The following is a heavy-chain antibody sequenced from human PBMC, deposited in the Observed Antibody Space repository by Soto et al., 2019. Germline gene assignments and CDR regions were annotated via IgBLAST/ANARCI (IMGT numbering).Heavy chain of an antibody. CDR1: GFTFDDYA. CDR3: AKDIREYYDSSGYYCGAFDI. J-gene: IGHJ3*02. CDR2: ISWNSGSI. V-gene: IGHV3-9*01. D-gene: IGHD3-22*01. Sequence: EVQLVESGGGLVQPGRSLRLSCAASGFTFDDYAMHWVRQAPGKGLEWVSGISWNSGSIGYADSVKGRFTISRDNAKNSLYLHMNSLRAADTALYYCAKDIREYYDSSGYYCGAFDIWGEGTMVTVSS.